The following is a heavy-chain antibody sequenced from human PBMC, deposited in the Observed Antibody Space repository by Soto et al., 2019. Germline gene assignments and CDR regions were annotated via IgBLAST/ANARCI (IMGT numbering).Heavy chain of an antibody. J-gene: IGHJ4*02. CDR2: IRSKAYGGTT. Sequence: GSLRLSCTASGFTFGDYAMSWVRQAPGKGLEWVGFIRSKAYGGTTEYAASVKGRFTISRDDSKSIAYLQMNSLKTEDTAVYYCTRDPDFWSGYYVYYFDYWGQGTLVTVSS. V-gene: IGHV3-49*04. CDR1: GFTFGDYA. CDR3: TRDPDFWSGYYVYYFDY. D-gene: IGHD3-3*01.